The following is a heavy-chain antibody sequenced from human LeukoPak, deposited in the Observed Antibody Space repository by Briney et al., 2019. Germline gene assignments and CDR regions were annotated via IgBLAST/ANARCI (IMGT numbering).Heavy chain of an antibody. CDR3: ARDPYSGSYSAYYYYYMDV. CDR1: GFTFTNYN. V-gene: IGHV3-21*01. CDR2: ISTVSSYI. Sequence: GGSLRLSCATSGFTFTNYNMNWVRQAPGKGLEWVSSISTVSSYIFYADSVKGRFTISRDNAKNSLYLQMNSLRAEDTAVYYCARDPYSGSYSAYYYYYMDVWGKGTTVTVSS. J-gene: IGHJ6*03. D-gene: IGHD1-26*01.